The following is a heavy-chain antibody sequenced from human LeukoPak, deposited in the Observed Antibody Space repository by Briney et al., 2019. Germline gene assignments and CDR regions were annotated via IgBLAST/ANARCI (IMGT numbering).Heavy chain of an antibody. CDR2: TYYKSKWYN. D-gene: IGHD3-9*01. V-gene: IGHV6-1*01. Sequence: SQTLSLTCDISGDSVSSNSVIWNWIRQSPSRGLEWLGRTYYKSKWYNDYATSVQSRITINSDTSRNQFSLQLNSVTPEDTAVYYCARSTGPIGYWGQGTLVTVSS. CDR3: ARSTGPIGY. J-gene: IGHJ4*02. CDR1: GDSVSSNSVI.